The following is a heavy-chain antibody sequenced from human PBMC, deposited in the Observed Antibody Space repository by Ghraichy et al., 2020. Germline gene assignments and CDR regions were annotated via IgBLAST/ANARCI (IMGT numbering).Heavy chain of an antibody. Sequence: GGSLRLSCAASGFALSNYWMHWVRQAPGKGLLWVSRIKSDGTDRTYADSVKGRFTISRDNAKNTLYLQMNSLRAEDTAVYYCAREYCRGGSCFFGTGGSHFDYWGQVILVTVSS. CDR2: IKSDGTDR. D-gene: IGHD2-15*01. V-gene: IGHV3-74*01. CDR3: AREYCRGGSCFFGTGGSHFDY. CDR1: GFALSNYW. J-gene: IGHJ4*02.